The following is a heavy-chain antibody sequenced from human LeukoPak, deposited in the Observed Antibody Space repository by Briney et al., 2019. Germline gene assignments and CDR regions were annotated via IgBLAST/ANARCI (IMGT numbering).Heavy chain of an antibody. J-gene: IGHJ3*02. Sequence: ASVKVSCKASGYTFTSYGISWVRQAPGQGLEWMGWISAYSGNTNYAQKLQGRVTMTTDTSTSTAYMELRSLRSDDTAVYYCARMYDYDILTGYFEYAFDIWGQGTMVTVSS. CDR1: GYTFTSYG. CDR2: ISAYSGNT. D-gene: IGHD3-9*01. V-gene: IGHV1-18*01. CDR3: ARMYDYDILTGYFEYAFDI.